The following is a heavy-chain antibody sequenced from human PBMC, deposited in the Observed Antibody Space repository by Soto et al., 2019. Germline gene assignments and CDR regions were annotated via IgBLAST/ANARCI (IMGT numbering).Heavy chain of an antibody. D-gene: IGHD5-12*01. Sequence: VQLLESGGGLVQPGGSLRLSCAASGITFSKYAMNWARQAPGKGLEWVSGISGRGESTYYADSVKGRFTISRDNAEKTLYLQMNNLRAEDTAVYYCAKDLYSYGYVMDVWGQGTKVTISS. J-gene: IGHJ6*02. V-gene: IGHV3-23*01. CDR3: AKDLYSYGYVMDV. CDR2: ISGRGEST. CDR1: GITFSKYA.